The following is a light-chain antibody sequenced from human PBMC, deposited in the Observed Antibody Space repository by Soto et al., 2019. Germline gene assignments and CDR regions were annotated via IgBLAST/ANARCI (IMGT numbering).Light chain of an antibody. CDR3: QQANSFPYS. V-gene: IGKV1-12*01. CDR2: AAS. Sequence: DIQMTQSHSSVSSSVGDRVTIKCRASQGISSWLAWYQQRPGKDTKLLIYAASTVQSGVPSRFIGSGSGPECTLTISSLQPEEFATYSCQQANSFPYSFGTWTKLEIK. CDR1: QGISSW. J-gene: IGKJ2*01.